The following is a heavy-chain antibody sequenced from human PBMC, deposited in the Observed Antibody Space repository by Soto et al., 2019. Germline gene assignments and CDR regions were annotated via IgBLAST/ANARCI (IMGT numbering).Heavy chain of an antibody. J-gene: IGHJ6*02. V-gene: IGHV3-64*01. D-gene: IGHD3-22*01. Sequence: GGSLRLSCAASGFTFSSYAMHWVRQAPGKGLEYVSAISSNGGSTYYANSVKGRFTIYRDNSKNTLYLQMGSLRAEDMAVYYCARGHYDSSGFYGDRRYYDFGVDVWGEATTVTV. CDR1: GFTFSSYA. CDR2: ISSNGGST. CDR3: ARGHYDSSGFYGDRRYYDFGVDV.